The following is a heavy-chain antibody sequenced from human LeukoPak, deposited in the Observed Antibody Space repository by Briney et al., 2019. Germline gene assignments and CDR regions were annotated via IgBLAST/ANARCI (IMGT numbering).Heavy chain of an antibody. V-gene: IGHV3-7*01. CDR2: INLDGNGR. Sequence: GGSLRLSCAASGFTFSSYWMIWIRQAPGKGLEWVANINLDGNGRFYVDSVKGRFTISRDNNKKSVYLQMNSLRAEDTAVYYCARDTDDFQGLDIWGQGTRVTVSS. D-gene: IGHD3-3*01. CDR3: ARDTDDFQGLDI. J-gene: IGHJ3*02. CDR1: GFTFSSYW.